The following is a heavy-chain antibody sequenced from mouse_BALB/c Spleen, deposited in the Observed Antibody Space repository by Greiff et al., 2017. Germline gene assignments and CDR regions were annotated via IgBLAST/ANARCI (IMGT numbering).Heavy chain of an antibody. D-gene: IGHD1-1*01. V-gene: IGHV2-9*02. CDR3: ARVDYYGSSYPFAY. J-gene: IGHJ3*01. CDR1: GFSLTSYG. Sequence: QVQLQQSGPGLVAPSQSLSITCTVSGFSLTSYGVHWVRQPPGKGLEWLGVIWAGGSTNYNSALMSRLSISKDNSKSQVFLKMNSLQTDDTAMYYCARVDYYGSSYPFAYWGQGTLVTVSA. CDR2: IWAGGST.